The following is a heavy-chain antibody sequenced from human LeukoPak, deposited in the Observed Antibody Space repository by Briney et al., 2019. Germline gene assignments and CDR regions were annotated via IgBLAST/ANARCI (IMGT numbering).Heavy chain of an antibody. CDR2: ISSSSSTI. Sequence: PGGSLRLSCAASGFTFSSYSMNWVHQAPGKGLEWVSYISSSSSTIYYADSVKGRFTISRDNAKNSLYLQMNSLRAEDTAVYYCARSIAAAGTGFDYWGQGTLVTVSS. CDR1: GFTFSSYS. D-gene: IGHD6-13*01. V-gene: IGHV3-48*01. CDR3: ARSIAAAGTGFDY. J-gene: IGHJ4*02.